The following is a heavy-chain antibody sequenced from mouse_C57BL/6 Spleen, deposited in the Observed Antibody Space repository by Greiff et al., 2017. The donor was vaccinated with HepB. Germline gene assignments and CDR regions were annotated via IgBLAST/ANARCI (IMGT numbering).Heavy chain of an antibody. CDR1: GYAFSSSW. CDR3: AREGRGGSKNFYY. V-gene: IGHV1-82*01. CDR2: IYPGDGDT. D-gene: IGHD6-1*01. J-gene: IGHJ2*01. Sequence: VQLQQSGPELVKPGASVKISCKASGYAFSSSWMNWVKQRPGKGLEWIGRIYPGDGDTNYNGKFKGKATLTADKSSSTAYMQLSSLTSEDSAVYFCAREGRGGSKNFYYWGHGTTLTVSS.